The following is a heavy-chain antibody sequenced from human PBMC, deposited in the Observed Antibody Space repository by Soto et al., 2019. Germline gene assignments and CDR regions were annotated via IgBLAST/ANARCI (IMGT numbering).Heavy chain of an antibody. D-gene: IGHD6-6*01. CDR2: MNPNSGNT. CDR1: GYTFTSYD. J-gene: IGHJ6*02. V-gene: IGHV1-8*01. CDR3: AISSIAARPHYYYGMDV. Sequence: QVQLVQSGAEVKKPGASVKVSCKASGYTFTSYDINWVRQATGQGLEWMGWMNPNSGNTGYAQKFQGRVTMTRYTSISTAYMELSSLRSEDTAVYYCAISSIAARPHYYYGMDVWGQGTTVTVSS.